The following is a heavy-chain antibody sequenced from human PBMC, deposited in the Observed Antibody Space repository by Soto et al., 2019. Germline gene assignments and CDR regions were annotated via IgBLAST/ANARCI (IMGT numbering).Heavy chain of an antibody. CDR1: GFTLSRNW. V-gene: IGHV3-7*01. CDR3: ARDVDHNVVDTVLRPCDY. D-gene: IGHD2-21*01. Sequence: VGSLRLSCAGSGFTLSRNWMSWVRQAPGKGLEWVANIKEDGSEKYYVDSVKGRFTISRDNAKNSLYLQMKSLRAEDTAVYYCARDVDHNVVDTVLRPCDYWGQGTLVTVSS. CDR2: IKEDGSEK. J-gene: IGHJ4*02.